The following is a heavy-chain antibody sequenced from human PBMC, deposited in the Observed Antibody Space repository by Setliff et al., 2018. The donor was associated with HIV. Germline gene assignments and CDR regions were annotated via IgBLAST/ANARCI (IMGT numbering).Heavy chain of an antibody. V-gene: IGHV3-66*01. CDR3: VRDRTGLGDY. J-gene: IGHJ4*02. CDR1: GFDFDNLD. D-gene: IGHD3-9*01. Sequence: HPGGSLRLSCAASGFDFDNLDMAWIRQAPGKGLECVAVIYDDGKTYYAASVKGRFTISRDDSKNSLYLQMNTLKTEDTAVYYCVRDRTGLGDYWGQGTLVTVSS. CDR2: IYDDGKT.